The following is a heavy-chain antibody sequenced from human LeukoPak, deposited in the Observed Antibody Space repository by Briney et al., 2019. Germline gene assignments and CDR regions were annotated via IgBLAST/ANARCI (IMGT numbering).Heavy chain of an antibody. CDR2: ISGGGGGT. CDR3: XXXRXXXXXFXVRXAYDY. J-gene: IGHJ4*02. Sequence: GGSLRLSCAASGFTFSSSAMSWVRQAPGKGLEWVSAISGGGGGTYYADSVKGRFTISRDNSKYTLSLQMNSLRDEDTAVYYXXXXRXXXXXFXVRXAYDYWGQGTLVTVSS. CDR1: GFTFSSSA. V-gene: IGHV3-23*01. D-gene: IGHD3-10*01.